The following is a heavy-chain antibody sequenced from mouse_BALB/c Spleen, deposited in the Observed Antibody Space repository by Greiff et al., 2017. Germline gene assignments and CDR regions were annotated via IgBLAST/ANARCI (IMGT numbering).Heavy chain of an antibody. Sequence: VHLVESGAELARPGASVKLSCKASGYTFTSYWMQWVKQRPGQGLEWIGAIYPGDGDTRYTQKFKGKATLTADKSSSTAYMQLSSLASEDSAVYYCARGYYGGYFDYWGQGTTLTVSS. V-gene: IGHV1-87*01. CDR1: GYTFTSYW. J-gene: IGHJ2*01. CDR3: ARGYYGGYFDY. D-gene: IGHD1-1*01. CDR2: IYPGDGDT.